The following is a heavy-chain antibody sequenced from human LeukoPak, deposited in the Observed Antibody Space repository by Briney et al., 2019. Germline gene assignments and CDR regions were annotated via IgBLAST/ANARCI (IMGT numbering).Heavy chain of an antibody. Sequence: ASVNVSCTVSGYTLTELSMHWVRQAPGKGLEWMGGFDPEDGETIYAQKFQGRVTMTEDTSTDTAYMELSSLRSEDTAVYYCATITAGELLPNYGMDVWGQGTTVTVSS. CDR3: ATITAGELLPNYGMDV. J-gene: IGHJ6*02. CDR1: GYTLTELS. V-gene: IGHV1-24*01. CDR2: FDPEDGET. D-gene: IGHD1-26*01.